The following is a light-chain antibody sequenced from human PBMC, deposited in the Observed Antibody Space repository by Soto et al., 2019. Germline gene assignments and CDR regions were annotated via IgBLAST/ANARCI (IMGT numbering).Light chain of an antibody. CDR3: QQRSNWPLRYT. CDR1: QSVSSY. V-gene: IGKV3-11*01. CDR2: DAS. Sequence: EIGLTQSPATLSLSPGERPTLSCRASQSVSSYLAWYQQKPGQAPRLLIYDASNRATGIPARFSGSGSGTDFPLTISSLEPEDFAVYYCQQRSNWPLRYTFGQGTKLEIK. J-gene: IGKJ2*01.